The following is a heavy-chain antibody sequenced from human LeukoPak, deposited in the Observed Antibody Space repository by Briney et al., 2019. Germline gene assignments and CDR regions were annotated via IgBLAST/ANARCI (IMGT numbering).Heavy chain of an antibody. CDR2: IWFDGSND. J-gene: IGHJ4*02. CDR1: GFTFSAYG. CDR3: ARQHCSGGDCYFFD. V-gene: IGHV3-33*01. Sequence: GGSLRLSCAASGFTFSAYGIHWVRQAPGKGLEWVAVIWFDGSNDYFADSVKGQFTISRDNSKNTLYLQLNSLRAEDTAVYYCARQHCSGGDCYFFDWGQGTLVTVSS. D-gene: IGHD2-15*01.